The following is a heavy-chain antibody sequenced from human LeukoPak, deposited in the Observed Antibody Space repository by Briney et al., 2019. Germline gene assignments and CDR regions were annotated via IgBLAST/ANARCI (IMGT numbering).Heavy chain of an antibody. CDR1: GGSISSHY. D-gene: IGHD6-19*01. Sequence: SETLSLTCTVSGGSISSHYWSWIRQPPGKGLEWIGYIYYSGSTNYNPSLKSRVTISVDTSKNQFSLKLSSVTAADTAVYYCARESSGWGNWFDPWGQGTLVTVSS. J-gene: IGHJ5*02. V-gene: IGHV4-59*11. CDR2: IYYSGST. CDR3: ARESSGWGNWFDP.